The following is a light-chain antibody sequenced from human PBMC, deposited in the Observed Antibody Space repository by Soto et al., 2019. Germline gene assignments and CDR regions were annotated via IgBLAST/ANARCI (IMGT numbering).Light chain of an antibody. J-gene: IGLJ3*02. CDR1: SSNLGAGYD. CDR2: GNR. CDR3: QADEYSFTASV. V-gene: IGLV1-40*01. Sequence: QSVLTQPPSVSGAPGQRVTISCTGNSSNLGAGYDVHWYQQLPGAAPKLVIFGNRNRPSGVPERFSGSKSGTSASLAIAGLQAEDDGDCYCQADEYSFTASVFGGGTDLTVL.